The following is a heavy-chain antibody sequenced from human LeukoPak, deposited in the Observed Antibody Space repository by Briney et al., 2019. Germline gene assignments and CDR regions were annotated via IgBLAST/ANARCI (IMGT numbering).Heavy chain of an antibody. D-gene: IGHD2-15*01. Sequence: SETLSLTCTVSGGSISSYYWSWIRQPPGKGLEWIGYIYYSGSTNYNPSLKSRATISVDTSKNQFSLKLSSVTAADTAVYYCATTGYCSGGSCYAEYFQHWGQGTLVTVSS. J-gene: IGHJ1*01. CDR3: ATTGYCSGGSCYAEYFQH. CDR2: IYYSGST. CDR1: GGSISSYY. V-gene: IGHV4-59*01.